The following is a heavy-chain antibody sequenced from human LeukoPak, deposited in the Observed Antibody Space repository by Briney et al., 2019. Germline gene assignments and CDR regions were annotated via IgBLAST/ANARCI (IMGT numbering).Heavy chain of an antibody. D-gene: IGHD1-26*01. Sequence: ASVKVSCKASGYTFTSYYMRWVRQAPGQGLEWMGIINPSGGSTSYAQKFQGRVTMTRDTSTSTVYMELSSLRSEDTAVYYCARSGVGATLDYWGQGTLVTVSS. CDR2: INPSGGST. V-gene: IGHV1-46*01. CDR1: GYTFTSYY. J-gene: IGHJ4*02. CDR3: ARSGVGATLDY.